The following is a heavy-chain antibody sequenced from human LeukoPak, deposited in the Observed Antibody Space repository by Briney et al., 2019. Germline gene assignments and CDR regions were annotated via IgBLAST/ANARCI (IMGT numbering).Heavy chain of an antibody. Sequence: GASVKVSCKASGYTFTSYGISWVRQAPGQGLEWMGGIIPIFGTANYAQKFQGRVTITADESTSTAYMELSRLRSEDTAVYYCARETISGWNYFDYWGQGTLVTVSS. V-gene: IGHV1-69*13. D-gene: IGHD6-19*01. J-gene: IGHJ4*02. CDR3: ARETISGWNYFDY. CDR1: GYTFTSYG. CDR2: IIPIFGTA.